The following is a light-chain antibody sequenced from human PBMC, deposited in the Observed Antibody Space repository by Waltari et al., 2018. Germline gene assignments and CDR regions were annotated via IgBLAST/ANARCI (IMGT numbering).Light chain of an antibody. V-gene: IGLV3-10*01. CDR1: DLPKQY. Sequence: SSELTQPPSVSVSPGHTARITCSGDDLPKQYAYWFQQRSGQAPLLVTYDDDKRPPGIPEGFSGASSVTRATWSSSGAKEEDEADCYWYSEDTSGWAFGGGTKLTVL. CDR2: DDD. CDR3: YSEDTSGWA. J-gene: IGLJ2*01.